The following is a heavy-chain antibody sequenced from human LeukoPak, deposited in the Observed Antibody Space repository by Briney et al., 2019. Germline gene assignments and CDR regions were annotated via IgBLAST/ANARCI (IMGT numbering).Heavy chain of an antibody. Sequence: GGSLRLSCTVSGFTVSSNSMSWVRQAPGKGLEWVSFIYSDNTHYSDSVKGRFTISRDNSKNTLYLQMNTLRAEDTAVYCCAKRGYDNIGYYPYFDYWGQGTLVTVSS. CDR1: GFTVSSNS. J-gene: IGHJ4*02. CDR2: IYSDNT. D-gene: IGHD3-22*01. CDR3: AKRGYDNIGYYPYFDY. V-gene: IGHV3-53*01.